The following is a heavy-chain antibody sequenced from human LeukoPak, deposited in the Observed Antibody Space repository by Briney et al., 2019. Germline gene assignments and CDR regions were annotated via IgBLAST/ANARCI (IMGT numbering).Heavy chain of an antibody. V-gene: IGHV3-7*05. J-gene: IGHJ4*02. CDR1: GFIFSTYW. CDR2: IKHDGSEK. CDR3: TRSISD. Sequence: PGGSLRLSCAASGFIFSTYWMSWVRQAPGKGLEWVANIKHDGSEKYFVDSVKGRFTISRDNAKDSLYLQMNSLRAEDTAIYYCTRSISDWGQGILVTVSS.